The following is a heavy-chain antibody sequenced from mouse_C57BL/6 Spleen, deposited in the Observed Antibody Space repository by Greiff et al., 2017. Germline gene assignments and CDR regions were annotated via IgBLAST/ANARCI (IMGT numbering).Heavy chain of an antibody. CDR1: GYTFTDYN. V-gene: IGHV1-22*01. Sequence: EVQLQQSGPELVKPGASVKMSCKASGYTFTDYNMHWVKQSHGKRLEWIGYINPNNGGTSYNQKFKGKATLTVNNSSSTAYMELRSQTSEDSADYYCATNSYYFGDWGQGATLTVS. CDR3: ATNSYYFGD. J-gene: IGHJ2*01. CDR2: INPNNGGT.